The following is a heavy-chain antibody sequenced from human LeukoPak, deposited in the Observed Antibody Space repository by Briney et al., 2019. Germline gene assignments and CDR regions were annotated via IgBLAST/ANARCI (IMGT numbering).Heavy chain of an antibody. D-gene: IGHD2-8*01. J-gene: IGHJ3*02. CDR2: ISWNSGSI. CDR3: ARHKSKLGYCPNGVCYKGAVDI. V-gene: IGHV3-9*01. CDR1: GFTFDDYA. Sequence: GRSLRLSCAASGFTFDDYAMHWVRQAPGKGPEWVSAISWNSGSIGYADSVKGRFTISRDNARNSLYPQMNSLRAEDTALYYCARHKSKLGYCPNGVCYKGAVDIWGQGTMVTVSS.